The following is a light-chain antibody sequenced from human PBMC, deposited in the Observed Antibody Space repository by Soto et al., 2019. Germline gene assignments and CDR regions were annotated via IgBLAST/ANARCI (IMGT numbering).Light chain of an antibody. CDR1: QSVSSRY. CDR2: GAS. V-gene: IGKV3-20*01. J-gene: IGKJ4*01. Sequence: IVLTKSPGTLSLSPGEKTTLSCRASQSVSSRYLAWYQQKPGKAPRLPIYGASSRATGIPARFSGSGEGTDLTITISSLQTEDVETYYCQKYDNLPLTFGGGTKVDIK. CDR3: QKYDNLPLT.